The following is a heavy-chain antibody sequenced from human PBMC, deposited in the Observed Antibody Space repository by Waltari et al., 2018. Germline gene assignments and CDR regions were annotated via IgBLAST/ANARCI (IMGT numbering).Heavy chain of an antibody. J-gene: IGHJ4*02. V-gene: IGHV1-18*01. Sequence: QVQLVQSGAEVKKPGASVKVSCKASGYTFTSYGISWVRQAPGQGLEWMGWISAYNGNTNYAQKLQGIVTLTPHTSTSTAYMEPRSLRSDDTAVYYCARRSSGWYDFDYWGQGTLVIVSS. CDR3: ARRSSGWYDFDY. CDR2: ISAYNGNT. CDR1: GYTFTSYG. D-gene: IGHD6-19*01.